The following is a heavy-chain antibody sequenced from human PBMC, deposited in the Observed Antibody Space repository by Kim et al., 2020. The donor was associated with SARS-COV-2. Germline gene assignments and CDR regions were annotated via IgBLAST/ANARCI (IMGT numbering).Heavy chain of an antibody. V-gene: IGHV4-34*01. CDR3: ARGRGGYSY. CDR2: INHSGST. CDR1: GGSFSGYY. J-gene: IGHJ4*02. D-gene: IGHD3-22*01. Sequence: SETLSLTCAVYGGSFSGYYWSWIRQPPGKGLEWIGEINHSGSTNYNPSLKSRVTISVDTSKNQFSLKLSSVTAADTAVYYCARGRGGYSYWGQGTLVTVS.